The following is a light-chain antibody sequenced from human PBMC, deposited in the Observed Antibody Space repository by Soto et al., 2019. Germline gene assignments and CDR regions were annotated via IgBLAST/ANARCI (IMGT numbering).Light chain of an antibody. CDR1: RNINNF. Sequence: ETVLTQSPATLSLSPGERATLSCRASRNINNFLAWYQQKPGQAPRLLIYEASKRATCVPARFSGSGSGTNFTLTISSLESEYFAVYYCKQRGEGPPLTFGGGTKMEI. J-gene: IGKJ4*02. V-gene: IGKV3-11*01. CDR3: KQRGEGPPLT. CDR2: EAS.